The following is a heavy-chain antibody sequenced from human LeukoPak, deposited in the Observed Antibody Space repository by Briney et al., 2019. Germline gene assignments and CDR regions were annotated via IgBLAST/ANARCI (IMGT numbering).Heavy chain of an antibody. CDR3: ARAMSTGNPH. CDR2: INSDGSST. J-gene: IGHJ4*02. D-gene: IGHD4-23*01. V-gene: IGHV3-74*01. Sequence: GGSLRLSCAASGFTFSSYWMHWVRQAPGKGLGWVSRINSDGSSTNYADSVKGRFTISRDNAKKTLYLQMNSLRAEDTAVYYCARAMSTGNPHWGQGTLVTVSS. CDR1: GFTFSSYW.